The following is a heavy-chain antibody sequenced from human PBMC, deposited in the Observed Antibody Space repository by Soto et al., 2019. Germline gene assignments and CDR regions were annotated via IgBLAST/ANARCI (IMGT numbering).Heavy chain of an antibody. V-gene: IGHV3-11*06. D-gene: IGHD3-22*01. CDR2: ISSSSSYT. J-gene: IGHJ4*02. CDR1: GFTFSDYY. CDR3: ARERNNYYDSSGFDY. Sequence: PGGSLRLSCAASGFTFSDYYMSWIRQAPGKGLEWVSYISSSSSYTNYADSVKGRFTISRDNAKNSLYLQMNSLRAEDTAVYYCARERNNYYDSSGFDYWGQGTLVTVSS.